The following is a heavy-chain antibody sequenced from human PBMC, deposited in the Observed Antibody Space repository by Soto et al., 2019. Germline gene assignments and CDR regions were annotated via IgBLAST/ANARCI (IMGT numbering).Heavy chain of an antibody. CDR2: IIPILVTA. D-gene: IGHD5-12*01. CDR3: AAAPGILRCYYYYSMDV. Sequence: QVQLVQSGAEVKKPGSSVKVSCRASGGTFSTYTISWVRQAPGQGLEWMGGIIPILVTANYAHKLQGRVTITADTSTSTAYMELSSLRSEDPGVYYCAAAPGILRCYYYYSMDVWGPGNTVSVS. V-gene: IGHV1-69*06. J-gene: IGHJ6*01. CDR1: GGTFSTYT.